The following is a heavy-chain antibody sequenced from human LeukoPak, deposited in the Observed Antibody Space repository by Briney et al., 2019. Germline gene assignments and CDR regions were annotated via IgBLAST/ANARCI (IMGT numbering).Heavy chain of an antibody. CDR1: GGSISSGGYY. J-gene: IGHJ5*02. V-gene: IGHV4-31*03. D-gene: IGHD2-2*01. Sequence: PSETLSLTCTVSGGSISSGGYYWSWIRQHPGKGLEWIGYIYYSGSTYYNPSLKSRVTISVDTSKNQFSLKLSSVTAADTAVYYCARDRYCSSTSCYSWFDPWGQGTLVTVSS. CDR2: IYYSGST. CDR3: ARDRYCSSTSCYSWFDP.